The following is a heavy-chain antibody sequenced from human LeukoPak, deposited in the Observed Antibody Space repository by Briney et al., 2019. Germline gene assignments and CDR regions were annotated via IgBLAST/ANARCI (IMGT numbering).Heavy chain of an antibody. V-gene: IGHV3-74*01. Sequence: GGSLRLSCAASGFTFSSYWMHWVRQAPGKGLVWVSRINSDGSSTSYADSVKGRFTISRDNAKNTLYLQMNSLRAEDTAVYCCARVSEEMATMGDAFDIWGQGTMVTVSS. CDR1: GFTFSSYW. D-gene: IGHD5-24*01. CDR3: ARVSEEMATMGDAFDI. J-gene: IGHJ3*02. CDR2: INSDGSST.